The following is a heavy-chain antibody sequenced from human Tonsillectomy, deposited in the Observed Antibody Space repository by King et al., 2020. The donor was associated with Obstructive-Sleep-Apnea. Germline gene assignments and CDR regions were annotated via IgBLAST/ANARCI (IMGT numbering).Heavy chain of an antibody. Sequence: RLQLQESGPGLVKPSETLSLTCTVSGGSISSRSYYWGWIRHPPGKGLEWIGSIYYSGTTYYNPSLKSRITISIDTSKNRFSLSLNSVTAADAAVYYCATELAAGGAPAFDIWGQGTMVTFSS. V-gene: IGHV4-39*06. CDR3: ATELAAGGAPAFDI. J-gene: IGHJ3*02. CDR1: GGSISSRSYY. CDR2: IYYSGTT. D-gene: IGHD6-13*01.